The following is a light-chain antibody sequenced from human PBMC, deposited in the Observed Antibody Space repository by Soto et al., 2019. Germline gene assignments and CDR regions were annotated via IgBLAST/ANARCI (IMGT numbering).Light chain of an antibody. J-gene: IGLJ2*01. CDR3: SSFTSGTTLVL. V-gene: IGLV2-14*01. CDR1: SSDVGGHNY. CDR2: EVT. Sequence: QSVLTQPASVSGSPGQSITISCTGTSSDVGGHNYVSWYQQHPGKAPKLMIYEVTTRPSGFSTRFSGSKSGNTASLTISGLQAEDEAVYYCSSFTSGTTLVLFGGGTKLTVL.